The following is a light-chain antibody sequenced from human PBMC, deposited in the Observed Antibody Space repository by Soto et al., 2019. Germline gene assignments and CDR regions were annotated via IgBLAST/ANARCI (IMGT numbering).Light chain of an antibody. CDR1: QSVSSNY. J-gene: IGKJ1*01. CDR3: QQYGGSPRT. Sequence: EIVLTQSPGTLSLSPGERATLSCRASQSVSSNYLAWYQQKSGQAPRLLIYGASSRATGIPDRISGSGSGTDFTLTISRLEPEDFAVYYCQQYGGSPRTFGQGTKVEIK. CDR2: GAS. V-gene: IGKV3-20*01.